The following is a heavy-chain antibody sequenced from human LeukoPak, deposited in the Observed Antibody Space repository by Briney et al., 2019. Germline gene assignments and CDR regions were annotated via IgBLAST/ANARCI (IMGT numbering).Heavy chain of an antibody. CDR1: GFTFSSYA. J-gene: IGHJ4*02. CDR3: AKSLGSTYYDFWSGYYPYYFDC. D-gene: IGHD3-3*01. Sequence: GGSLRLSCAASGFTFSSYAMSWVRQAPGKGLEWVSAISGSGGSTYYADSVKGRFTISRDNSKNTLYLQMNSLRAEDTAVYYCAKSLGSTYYDFWSGYYPYYFDCWGQGTLATVSS. CDR2: ISGSGGST. V-gene: IGHV3-23*01.